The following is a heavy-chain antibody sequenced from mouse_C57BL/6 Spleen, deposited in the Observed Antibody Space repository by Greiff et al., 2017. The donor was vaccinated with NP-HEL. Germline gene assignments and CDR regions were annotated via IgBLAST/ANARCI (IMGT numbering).Heavy chain of an antibody. V-gene: IGHV1-80*01. J-gene: IGHJ3*01. CDR2: IYSGDGDT. Sequence: QVQLQQSGAELGKPGAAVKISCKASGYACSSYWRNWGYQRPGKGLEWIGQIYSGDGDTNYNGKFKGKATLTAYQSSSTAYLQLSSLTSEDSAVYFCALDYARSAYWRHWTLVTVSA. D-gene: IGHD2-4*01. CDR1: GYACSSYW. CDR3: ALDYARSAY.